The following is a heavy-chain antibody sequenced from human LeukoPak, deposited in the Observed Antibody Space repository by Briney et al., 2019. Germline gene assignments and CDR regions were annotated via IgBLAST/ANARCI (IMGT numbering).Heavy chain of an antibody. J-gene: IGHJ4*02. CDR1: GFTISSYA. D-gene: IGHD6-19*01. CDR2: ISDSGGTT. V-gene: IGHV3-23*01. Sequence: PGGSLRLSCAASGFTISSYAMSWVRQAPGKGLEWVSGISDSGGTTYYADSVKGRFTVSRDNSKDTLYLQMNSLRAEDTAVYFCAKGYSSGWSPFDYWGQGTLVTFSS. CDR3: AKGYSSGWSPFDY.